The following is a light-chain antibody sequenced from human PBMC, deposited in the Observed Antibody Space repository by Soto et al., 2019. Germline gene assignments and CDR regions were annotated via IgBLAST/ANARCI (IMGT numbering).Light chain of an antibody. CDR1: QSVKSY. CDR3: QSRSSWPPVLT. J-gene: IGKJ4*01. CDR2: DAS. Sequence: ENVLTQSPVTLSLSPGERATLSCRASQSVKSYLAWYQQKPDQAPRLLIYDASNRAAGIPARFSGSGSGTDFTLTISSLDPEDFAVYYCQSRSSWPPVLTFGGGTKVEIK. V-gene: IGKV3-11*01.